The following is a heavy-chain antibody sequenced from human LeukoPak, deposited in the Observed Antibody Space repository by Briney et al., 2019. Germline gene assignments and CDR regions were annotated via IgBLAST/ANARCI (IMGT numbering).Heavy chain of an antibody. J-gene: IGHJ3*02. D-gene: IGHD1-26*01. CDR3: AKDFRYSGSYLGGDAFDI. Sequence: GGSLRLSCAASGFTFSSYAMSWVRQAPGKGLEWVSAISGSGGSTYYADSVKGRFTISRGNSKNTLYLQMNSLRAEDTAVYYCAKDFRYSGSYLGGDAFDIWGQGTMVTVSS. CDR1: GFTFSSYA. CDR2: ISGSGGST. V-gene: IGHV3-23*01.